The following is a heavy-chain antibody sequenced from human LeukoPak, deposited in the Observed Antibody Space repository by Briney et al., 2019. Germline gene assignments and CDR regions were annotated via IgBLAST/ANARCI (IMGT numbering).Heavy chain of an antibody. Sequence: PSETLSLTCTVSGGSISSYYWSWIRQPPGKGLEWIGSIYYSGSTYYNPSLKSRVTISVDTSKNQFSLKLSSVTAADTAVYYCARDSYSSSWQYYYYYMDVWGKGTTVTVSS. CDR2: IYYSGST. J-gene: IGHJ6*03. CDR3: ARDSYSSSWQYYYYYMDV. V-gene: IGHV4-59*12. D-gene: IGHD6-13*01. CDR1: GGSISSYY.